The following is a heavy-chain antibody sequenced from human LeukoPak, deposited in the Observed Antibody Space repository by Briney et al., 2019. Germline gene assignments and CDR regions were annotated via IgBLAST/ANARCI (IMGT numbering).Heavy chain of an antibody. CDR2: IYYSGST. V-gene: IGHV4-34*01. CDR3: ARDQHWRGEYQLPSQAPAFDP. CDR1: GGSFSVYY. Sequence: SETLSLTCAVSGGSFSVYYWTWIRQPPGKGLEWIGSIYYSGSTYYNPSLKSRVTISVDTSKNQFSLKLSSVTAADTAVYYCARDQHWRGEYQLPSQAPAFDPWGQGTLVTVSS. J-gene: IGHJ5*02. D-gene: IGHD2-2*01.